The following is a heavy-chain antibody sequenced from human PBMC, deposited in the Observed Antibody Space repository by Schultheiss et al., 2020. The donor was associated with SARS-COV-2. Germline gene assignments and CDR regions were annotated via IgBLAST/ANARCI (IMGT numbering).Heavy chain of an antibody. J-gene: IGHJ3*02. Sequence: GSLRLSCTVSGGSISSYYWSWIRQPPGKGLEWIGYIYYSGSTYYNPSLKSRVTISVDTSKNQFSLKLSSVTAADTAVYYCARDDYIWGSPGPAFDIWGQGTMVTVSS. CDR2: IYYSGST. CDR1: GGSISSYY. D-gene: IGHD3-16*01. V-gene: IGHV4-59*12. CDR3: ARDDYIWGSPGPAFDI.